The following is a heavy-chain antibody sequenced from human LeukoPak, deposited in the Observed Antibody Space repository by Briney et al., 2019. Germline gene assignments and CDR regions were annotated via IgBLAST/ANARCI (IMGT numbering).Heavy chain of an antibody. J-gene: IGHJ4*02. V-gene: IGHV3-48*03. CDR1: GFTFSSYE. CDR2: ISSSGSTI. CDR3: ARGSDSSGYYLCLFDY. D-gene: IGHD3-22*01. Sequence: GGSLRLSCAASGFTFSSYEMNWVRQAPGKGLEWVSYISSSGSTICYADSVKGRFTISRDNAKNSLYLQMNSLRAEDTAVYYCARGSDSSGYYLCLFDYWGQGTLVTVSS.